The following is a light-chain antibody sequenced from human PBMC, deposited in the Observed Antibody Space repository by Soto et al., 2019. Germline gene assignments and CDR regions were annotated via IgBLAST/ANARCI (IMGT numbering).Light chain of an antibody. J-gene: IGKJ1*01. CDR3: QQYNDWPRT. CDR2: GAS. Sequence: ETAMTQSPATLSVSPGERATLSCRASQSVSGGLAWYQHKPGQAPRLLIYGASTRATGIPARFSGSGSGTEFTLTISSLQSEDFAIYYCQQYNDWPRTFGQGTKVEIK. V-gene: IGKV3-15*01. CDR1: QSVSGG.